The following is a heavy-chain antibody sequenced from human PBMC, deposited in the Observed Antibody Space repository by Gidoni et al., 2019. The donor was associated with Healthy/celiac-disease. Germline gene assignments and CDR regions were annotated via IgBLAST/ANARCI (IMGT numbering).Heavy chain of an antibody. CDR1: GFTFSSHA. J-gene: IGHJ4*02. V-gene: IGHV3-23*01. CDR2: ISGSGGST. D-gene: IGHD3-22*01. CDR3: AKVPRPRIRYDSSGYDDY. Sequence: EVQLLESGGGLVQPGGSLRLSCAASGFTFSSHAMSWVRQAPGKGLEWVSAISGSGGSTYYADSVKGRFTISRDNSKNTLYLQMNSLRAEDTAVYYCAKVPRPRIRYDSSGYDDYWGQGTLVTVSS.